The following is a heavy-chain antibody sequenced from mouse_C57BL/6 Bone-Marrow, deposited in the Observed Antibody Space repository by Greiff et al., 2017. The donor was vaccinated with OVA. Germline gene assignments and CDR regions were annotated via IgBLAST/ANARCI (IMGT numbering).Heavy chain of an antibody. J-gene: IGHJ4*01. CDR1: GYTFTDYE. V-gene: IGHV1-15*01. Sequence: VKLQQSGAELVRPGASVTLSCKASGYTFTDYEMHWVKQTPVHGLEWIGAIDPETGGTAYNQKFKGKAILTADKSSSTAYMELRSLTSEDSAVYYCTRESDYDYEGDYWGQGTSVTVSS. D-gene: IGHD2-4*01. CDR2: IDPETGGT. CDR3: TRESDYDYEGDY.